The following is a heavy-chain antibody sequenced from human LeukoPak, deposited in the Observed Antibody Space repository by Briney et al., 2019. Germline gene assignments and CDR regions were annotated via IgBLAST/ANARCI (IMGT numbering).Heavy chain of an antibody. D-gene: IGHD3-10*02. CDR1: GFTVSSND. J-gene: IGHJ4*02. V-gene: IGHV3-53*01. Sequence: GGSLRLSCAASGFTVSSNDMSWVRQAPGKGLECISVIYSGGSTDYADSVKGRLTISRDNSKNTLYLQMDSLTAEDTAMYYCATVGVSVPGRRAAFEFWGQGTLAIVSS. CDR3: ATVGVSVPGRRAAFEF. CDR2: IYSGGST.